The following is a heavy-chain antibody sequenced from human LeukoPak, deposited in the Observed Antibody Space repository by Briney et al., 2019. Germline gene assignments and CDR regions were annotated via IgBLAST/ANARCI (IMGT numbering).Heavy chain of an antibody. CDR2: IYPGDSDT. Sequence: GESLKISCKGSGYSFTNYWIAWVRQMPGKGLEWMGIIYPGDSDTTYSPSFQGQVTISADKSISTAYLQWSSLKASDTAMYYCARRMGASDLDYWGQGTLVTVSS. CDR3: ARRMGASDLDY. J-gene: IGHJ4*02. CDR1: GYSFTNYW. D-gene: IGHD1-26*01. V-gene: IGHV5-51*01.